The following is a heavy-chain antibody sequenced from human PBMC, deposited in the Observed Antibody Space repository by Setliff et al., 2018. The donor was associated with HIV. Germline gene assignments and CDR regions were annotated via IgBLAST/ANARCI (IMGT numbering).Heavy chain of an antibody. CDR3: ARMTAMAGTGWFDP. Sequence: PSETLSLTCTVSGGSIGSHYWSWIRQPPGKGLEWIASIYYSDNINYNPSLKSRVTISVDTSKNQFSLKLSSVTAADTAFYYCARMTAMAGTGWFDPWGQVTLVTVSS. V-gene: IGHV4-59*11. CDR1: GGSIGSHY. D-gene: IGHD6-19*01. J-gene: IGHJ5*02. CDR2: IYYSDNI.